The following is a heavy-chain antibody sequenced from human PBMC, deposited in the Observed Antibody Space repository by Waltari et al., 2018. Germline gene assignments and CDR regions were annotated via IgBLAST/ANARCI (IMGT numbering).Heavy chain of an antibody. Sequence: QVQLQESGPGLVKPSETLSLTCTVSGGSISSHYWSWIRQPPGKGLEWIGYIYYSGSTNYNPSLKSRVTISVDTSKNQFSLKLSSVTAADTAVYYCARISHYGSGTKRGLKFFDYWGQGTLVTVSS. CDR3: ARISHYGSGTKRGLKFFDY. D-gene: IGHD3-10*01. CDR1: GGSISSHY. V-gene: IGHV4-59*11. J-gene: IGHJ4*02. CDR2: IYYSGST.